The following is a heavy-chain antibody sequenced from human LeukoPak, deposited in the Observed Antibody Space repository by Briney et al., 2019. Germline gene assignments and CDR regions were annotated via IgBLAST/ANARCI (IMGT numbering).Heavy chain of an antibody. Sequence: TSQTLSLTCAISGDSVSSNSAAWNWIRQSPPRGLEWLGRTYYRSKWYNDYAVSVKSRITINPDTSKNQFSLQLNSVTPEDTAVYYCARGGAYQLLHMDVWGKGTTVTVSS. CDR3: ARGGAYQLLHMDV. V-gene: IGHV6-1*01. D-gene: IGHD2-2*01. CDR1: GDSVSSNSAA. CDR2: TYYRSKWYN. J-gene: IGHJ6*03.